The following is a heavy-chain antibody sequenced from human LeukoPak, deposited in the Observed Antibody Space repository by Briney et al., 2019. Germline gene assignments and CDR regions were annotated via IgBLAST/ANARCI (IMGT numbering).Heavy chain of an antibody. CDR3: AGGIVGATLFDY. D-gene: IGHD1-26*01. CDR2: ISSSSSYI. CDR1: GFTFSSYS. V-gene: IGHV3-21*01. J-gene: IGHJ4*02. Sequence: GGSLRLSCAASGFTFSSYSMNWVRQAPGKGLEWVSSISSSSSYIYYADSVKGRFTISRDNAKNSLYLQMNSLRAEDTAVYYCAGGIVGATLFDYWGQGTLVTVSS.